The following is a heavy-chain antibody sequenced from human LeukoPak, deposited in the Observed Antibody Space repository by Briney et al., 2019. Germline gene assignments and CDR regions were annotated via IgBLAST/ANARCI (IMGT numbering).Heavy chain of an antibody. CDR2: ISGSGGST. Sequence: GGSLRLSCAASGFTSSSYAMSWVRQAPGKGLEWVSAISGSGGSTYYADSVKGRFTISRDNSKNTLYLQMNSLRAEDTAVYYCAKDGYSYGPNRNWFDPWGQGTLVTVSS. CDR3: AKDGYSYGPNRNWFDP. D-gene: IGHD5-18*01. V-gene: IGHV3-23*01. CDR1: GFTSSSYA. J-gene: IGHJ5*02.